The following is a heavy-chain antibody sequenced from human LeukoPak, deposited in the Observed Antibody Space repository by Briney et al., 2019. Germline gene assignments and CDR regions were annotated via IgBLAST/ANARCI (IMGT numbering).Heavy chain of an antibody. J-gene: IGHJ2*01. Sequence: SETLSLTCTVSGGSISSYYWSWIRQPAGKGLEWIGRIYTSGSTNYNPSLKSRVTMSVDTSKNQFSLKLSSVTAADTAVYYCARDRPGITMIVVVMDWYFDLWGRGTLVTVSS. V-gene: IGHV4-4*07. CDR3: ARDRPGITMIVVVMDWYFDL. CDR1: GGSISSYY. CDR2: IYTSGST. D-gene: IGHD3-22*01.